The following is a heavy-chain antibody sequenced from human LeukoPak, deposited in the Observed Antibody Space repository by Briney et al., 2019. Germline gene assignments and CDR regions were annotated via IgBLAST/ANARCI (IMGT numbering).Heavy chain of an antibody. Sequence: GGSLRLSCAASGFTFSDYWMTWVRQAPGKGLEWVANMNEDGSAKYYVDSVKGRFTISRDNAKNSLYLQMNSLRDEDTAVYYCAKDGGGLSGFDWFDDWGQGTLVTVSS. V-gene: IGHV3-7*01. J-gene: IGHJ4*02. CDR1: GFTFSDYW. D-gene: IGHD5-12*01. CDR2: MNEDGSAK. CDR3: AKDGGGLSGFDWFDD.